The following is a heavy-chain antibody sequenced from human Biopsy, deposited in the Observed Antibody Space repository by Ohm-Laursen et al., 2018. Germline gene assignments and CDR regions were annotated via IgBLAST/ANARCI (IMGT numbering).Heavy chain of an antibody. CDR2: IFCSGST. CDR3: ARGGNGYNYVTPGTWFDP. Sequence: SDTLSLTCHVSGGSISSYYWSWIRQSPGKGLEWIGFIFCSGSTYYNPSLKSRTTISVDSSKNQFSLRLRSVTAADTAVYYCARGGNGYNYVTPGTWFDPWGRGAPVTVSS. J-gene: IGHJ5*02. D-gene: IGHD5-24*01. CDR1: GGSISSYY. V-gene: IGHV4-59*07.